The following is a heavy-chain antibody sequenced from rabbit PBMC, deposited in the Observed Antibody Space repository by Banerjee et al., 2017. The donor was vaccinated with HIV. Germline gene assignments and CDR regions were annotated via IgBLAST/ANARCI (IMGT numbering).Heavy chain of an antibody. J-gene: IGHJ6*01. D-gene: IGHD7-1*01. V-gene: IGHV1S45*01. CDR2: IYPDYGST. CDR1: GIDFSSYG. Sequence: QQQLVESGGGLVKPGASLTLTCKASGIDFSSYGISWVRQAPGKGLEWIAYIYPDYGSTDYASWAKGRFTMSKTSSTTVTLQMTSLTAADTATYFCARDRAGDSAYYHTLWGPGTLVTVS. CDR3: ARDRAGDSAYYHTL.